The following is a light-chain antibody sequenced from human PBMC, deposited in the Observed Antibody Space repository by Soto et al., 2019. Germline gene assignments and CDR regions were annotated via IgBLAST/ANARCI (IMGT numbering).Light chain of an antibody. CDR3: QQLKSYPIT. J-gene: IGKJ5*01. Sequence: IQLTQSPSSLSASVGDRVTITCRASQDISTYLAWYQQKPGRAPKLLISAASTLQSGVPSRLSGSCSGTEFTLTFTILQSEDFATYHCQQLKSYPITFGQGTRLEIK. CDR1: QDISTY. V-gene: IGKV1-9*01. CDR2: AAS.